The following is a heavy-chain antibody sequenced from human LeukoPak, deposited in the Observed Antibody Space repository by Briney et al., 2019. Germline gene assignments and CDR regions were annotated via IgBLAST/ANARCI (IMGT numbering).Heavy chain of an antibody. CDR3: AGGELPGPFDY. V-gene: IGHV4-59*01. J-gene: IGHJ4*02. CDR2: IYYSGST. D-gene: IGHD3-10*01. CDR1: GGSISSYY. Sequence: SETLSLTCTVSGGSISSYYWSWIRQPPGKGLEWIGYIYYSGSTNYNPSLKSRVTISVDTSKNQFSLKLCSVTAADTAVYYCAGGELPGPFDYWGQGTLVTVSS.